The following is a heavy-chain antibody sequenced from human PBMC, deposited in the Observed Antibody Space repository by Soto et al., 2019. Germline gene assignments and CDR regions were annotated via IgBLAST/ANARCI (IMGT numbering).Heavy chain of an antibody. CDR2: ISAYNGNT. J-gene: IGHJ5*02. V-gene: IGHV1-18*01. CDR3: ARDRWVAVAGTGWFDP. D-gene: IGHD6-19*01. CDR1: GYTFTSYG. Sequence: ASVKVFCKASGYTFTSYGISWVRQAPGQGLEWMGWISAYNGNTNYAQKLQGRVTMTTDTSTSTAYMELRSLRSDDTAVYYCARDRWVAVAGTGWFDPWGQGTLVTVSS.